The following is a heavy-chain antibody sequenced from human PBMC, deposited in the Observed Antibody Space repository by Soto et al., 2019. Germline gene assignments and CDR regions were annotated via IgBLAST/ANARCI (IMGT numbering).Heavy chain of an antibody. V-gene: IGHV4-39*07. D-gene: IGHD5-18*01. J-gene: IGHJ4*02. Sequence: SETLSLTCTVSGASISSPHDYWGWIRQSPGRGLEWIGSIYYTGSTYYNPSLKSRVTISVDKSKNQFSLKLSSVTAADTAVYSCARTPWDGYTGYYFDYWGQGTLVTVSS. CDR1: GASISSPHDY. CDR3: ARTPWDGYTGYYFDY. CDR2: IYYTGST.